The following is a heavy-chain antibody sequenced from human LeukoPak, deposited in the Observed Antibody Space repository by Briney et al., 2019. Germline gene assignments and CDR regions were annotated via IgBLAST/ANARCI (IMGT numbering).Heavy chain of an antibody. Sequence: ASLKVSCKASGYTFTDDYIHWVRQAPGQGLEWMGWINVNSGGTNYAQKFYARVTMTRDTSISTAYMELQSLRSEDTAVYYCARDHDYEGLKGNYWGRGTMVTVSS. V-gene: IGHV1-2*02. CDR3: ARDHDYEGLKGNY. CDR2: INVNSGGT. D-gene: IGHD3-16*01. J-gene: IGHJ4*02. CDR1: GYTFTDDY.